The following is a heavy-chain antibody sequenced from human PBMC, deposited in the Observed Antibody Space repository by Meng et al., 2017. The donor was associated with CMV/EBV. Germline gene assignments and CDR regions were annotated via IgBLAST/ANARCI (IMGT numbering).Heavy chain of an antibody. Sequence: QVGVGGAGGGVVQPGRSLRFSCAASGFNFSSYAMHWVRQAPGKGLEWVAVISYDGSNKYYADSVKGRFTISRDNSKNTLYLQMNSLRAEDTAVYYCARGDYFDYWGQGTLVTASS. V-gene: IGHV3-30-3*01. CDR2: ISYDGSNK. CDR3: ARGDYFDY. CDR1: GFNFSSYA. J-gene: IGHJ4*02.